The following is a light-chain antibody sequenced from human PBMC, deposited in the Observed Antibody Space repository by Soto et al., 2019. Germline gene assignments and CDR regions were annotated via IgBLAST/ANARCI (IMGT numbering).Light chain of an antibody. J-gene: IGLJ2*01. CDR3: LLNYGGIAV. V-gene: IGLV7-43*01. CDR1: TGAVTFDNY. Sequence: QTVVTQEASLSVSPGGTVTLTCASSTGAVTFDNYANWFQQKPGQAPRSLIYHTSNRHSWAPARFAGSLLGGKAALTLSGAQPEDESDYHCLLNYGGIAVLGGGTKVTVL. CDR2: HTS.